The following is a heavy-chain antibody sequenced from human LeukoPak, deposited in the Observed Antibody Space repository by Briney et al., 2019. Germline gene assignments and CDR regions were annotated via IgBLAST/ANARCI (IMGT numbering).Heavy chain of an antibody. Sequence: GGSLRLSCAASGFTFSSYGMHWVRQAPGKGLEWVAFIRYDGSNKYYADSVKGRFTISRDNSKNTLYLQMNSLRAEDTAVYYCAKDKARTPYYFDYWGQGTLVTASS. V-gene: IGHV3-30*02. CDR3: AKDKARTPYYFDY. CDR1: GFTFSSYG. J-gene: IGHJ4*02. CDR2: IRYDGSNK.